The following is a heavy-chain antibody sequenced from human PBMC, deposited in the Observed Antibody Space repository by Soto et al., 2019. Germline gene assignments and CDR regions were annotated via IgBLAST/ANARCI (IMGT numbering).Heavy chain of an antibody. CDR3: AKDEGSGWYYFDY. CDR2: IRGTSGRT. D-gene: IGHD6-19*01. J-gene: IGHJ4*02. CDR1: GFTFSSYA. V-gene: IGHV3-23*01. Sequence: EVHLLESGGGLVQPGGSLRLSCAASGFTFSSYAMNWVRQAPGKGLERVSSIRGTSGRTYYEDSVEGRFTISRDNSKNTLYQHIDSLTAEDTAVFYCAKDEGSGWYYFDYWGQGTLGSVST.